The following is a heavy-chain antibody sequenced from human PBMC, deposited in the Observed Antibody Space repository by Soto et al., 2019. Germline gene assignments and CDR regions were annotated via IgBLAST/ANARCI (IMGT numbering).Heavy chain of an antibody. Sequence: PGGSLRLSCAASGFTFSSYAMSWVRQAPGKGLEWVSAISGSGGSTYYADSVKGRFTISRDNSKNTLYLQMNSLRAEDTAVYYCAKVKNYGDYVVEMNKYYFDYWGQGTLVTVSS. J-gene: IGHJ4*02. CDR2: ISGSGGST. CDR1: GFTFSSYA. D-gene: IGHD4-17*01. CDR3: AKVKNYGDYVVEMNKYYFDY. V-gene: IGHV3-23*01.